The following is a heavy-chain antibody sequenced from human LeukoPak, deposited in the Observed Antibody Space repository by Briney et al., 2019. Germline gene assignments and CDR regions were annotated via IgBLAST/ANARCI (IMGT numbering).Heavy chain of an antibody. CDR3: ARVLLGYSSSWYGTGDY. D-gene: IGHD6-13*01. V-gene: IGHV1-18*01. J-gene: IGHJ4*02. CDR1: GYTFASYG. CDR2: ISAYNGNT. Sequence: GASVKVSCKASGYTFASYGISWVRQAPGQGLEWMGWISAYNGNTNYAQKLQGRVTMTTDTPTSTAYMELRSLRSDDTAVYYCARVLLGYSSSWYGTGDYWGQGTLVTVSS.